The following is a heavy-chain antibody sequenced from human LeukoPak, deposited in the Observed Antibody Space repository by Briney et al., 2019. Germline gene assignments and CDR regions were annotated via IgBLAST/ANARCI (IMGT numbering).Heavy chain of an antibody. V-gene: IGHV3-7*01. CDR3: ARAPGYYYDSSGYYAY. CDR2: IKQDGSEK. D-gene: IGHD3-22*01. J-gene: IGHJ4*02. CDR1: GFTFSSFW. Sequence: GGSLRLSCAASGFTFSSFWISCVREAPGKGLGWVANIKQDGSEKYYVDSVKGRFTISRDNAKTSLYLQMNSLRAEDTAVYYCARAPGYYYDSSGYYAYWSQGTLVTVSS.